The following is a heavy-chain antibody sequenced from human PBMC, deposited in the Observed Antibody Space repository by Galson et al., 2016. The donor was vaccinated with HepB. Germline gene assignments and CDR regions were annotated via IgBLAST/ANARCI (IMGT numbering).Heavy chain of an antibody. CDR3: ARGGPPPEGDPSHWDGMDV. V-gene: IGHV3-7*03. Sequence: SLRLSCAASGFTFSNCWMTWVRQAPGKGLQWVANIRQDGSGRPYVDSVKGRFTISRDNAKGSLYLQMNSPRSDNTAVYYCARGGPPPEGDPSHWDGMDVWGQGTTVTVSS. J-gene: IGHJ6*02. D-gene: IGHD1-14*01. CDR1: GFTFSNCW. CDR2: IRQDGSGR.